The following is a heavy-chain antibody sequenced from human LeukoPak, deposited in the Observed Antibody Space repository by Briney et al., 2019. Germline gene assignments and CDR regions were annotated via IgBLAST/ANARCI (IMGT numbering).Heavy chain of an antibody. CDR3: ARGLDFWSGYHFDY. Sequence: PSETLSLTCAVYGGSFSGYYWSWIRQPPGKGLEWIGEINHSGSTNYIPSLKSRVTISVDTSKNQFSLKLSSVTAADTAVYYCARGLDFWSGYHFDYWGQGTLVTVSS. J-gene: IGHJ4*02. D-gene: IGHD3-3*01. V-gene: IGHV4-34*01. CDR1: GGSFSGYY. CDR2: INHSGST.